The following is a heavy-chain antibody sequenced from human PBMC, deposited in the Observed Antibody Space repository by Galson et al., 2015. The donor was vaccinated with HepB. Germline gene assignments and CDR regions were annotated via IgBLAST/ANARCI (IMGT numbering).Heavy chain of an antibody. V-gene: IGHV4-61*02. Sequence: TLSLTCTVSGGSISSGSYYWSWIRQPAGKGLEWIGRIYTSGSTNYNPSLKSRVTISVDTSKNQFSLKLSSVTAADTAVYYCARGRTGVLSSWGQGTLVTVSS. J-gene: IGHJ4*02. D-gene: IGHD7-27*01. CDR2: IYTSGST. CDR3: ARGRTGVLSS. CDR1: GGSISSGSYY.